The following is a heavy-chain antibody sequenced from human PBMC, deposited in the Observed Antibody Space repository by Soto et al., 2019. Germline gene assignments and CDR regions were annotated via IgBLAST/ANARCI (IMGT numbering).Heavy chain of an antibody. CDR2: INHSGST. J-gene: IGHJ6*02. D-gene: IGHD3-10*01. CDR3: AIPLRITMVRGVRSGMDV. V-gene: IGHV4-34*01. CDR1: GGSFSGYY. Sequence: QVQLQQWGAGLLKPSETLSLTCAVYGGSFSGYYWSWIRQPPGKGLEWLGEINHSGSTNYNPSLKSRVTISVDTSKNQFSLKLSSVTAADTAVYYCAIPLRITMVRGVRSGMDVWGQGTTVTVSS.